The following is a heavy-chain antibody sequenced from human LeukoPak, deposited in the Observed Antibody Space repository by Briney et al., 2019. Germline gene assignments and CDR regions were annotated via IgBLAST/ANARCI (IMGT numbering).Heavy chain of an antibody. CDR3: ARTRTHYKHPDGRMVRGVMGDYYYYYMDV. J-gene: IGHJ6*03. D-gene: IGHD3-10*01. CDR1: GYTFTSYY. Sequence: GASVKVSCKASGYTFTSYYMHWVRQAPGQGLEWMGGIIPIFGTANYAQKFQGRVTITADKSTSTAYMELSSLRSEDTAVYYCARTRTHYKHPDGRMVRGVMGDYYYYYMDVWGKGTTVTVSS. CDR2: IIPIFGTA. V-gene: IGHV1-69*06.